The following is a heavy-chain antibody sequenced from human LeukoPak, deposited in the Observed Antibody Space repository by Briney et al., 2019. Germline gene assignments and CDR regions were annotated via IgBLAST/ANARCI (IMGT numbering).Heavy chain of an antibody. CDR2: ISSSSSYI. V-gene: IGHV3-11*06. CDR3: ARADCSGGSCYYYFAMDV. Sequence: GGSLRLSCAASGFTFSDYYVSWIRQAPGKGLEWFSSISSSSSYIYYADSLKGRFTISRDNAKNSLYLQMNSLRAEDTAVYYCARADCSGGSCYYYFAMDVWGQGTTVTVSS. CDR1: GFTFSDYY. J-gene: IGHJ6*02. D-gene: IGHD2-15*01.